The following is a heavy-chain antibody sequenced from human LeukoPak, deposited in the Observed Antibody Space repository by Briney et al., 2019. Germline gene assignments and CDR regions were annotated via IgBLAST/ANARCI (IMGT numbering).Heavy chain of an antibody. CDR3: ARIPIAVAGRWYYFDY. CDR2: INPNSGGT. D-gene: IGHD6-19*01. CDR1: GYTFTGYY. Sequence: ASVKVSCKASGYTFTGYYMHWVRQAPGQGLEWMGWINPNSGGTNYAQKFQGRVTITTDESTSTAYMELSSLRSEDTAVYYCARIPIAVAGRWYYFDYWGQGTLVTVSS. J-gene: IGHJ4*02. V-gene: IGHV1-2*02.